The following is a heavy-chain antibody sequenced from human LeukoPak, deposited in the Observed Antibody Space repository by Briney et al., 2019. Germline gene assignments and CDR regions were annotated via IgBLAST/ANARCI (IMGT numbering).Heavy chain of an antibody. D-gene: IGHD5-12*01. CDR3: ATFSYGGSEEDFDY. J-gene: IGHJ4*02. CDR1: GYTFTRYG. CDR2: ISAYNGDT. Sequence: ASVKVSCKASGYTFTRYGISWLRQAPGQGLEWMGWISAYNGDTNYAQKLQGRVTMTTDTSTSTAYMDLRSLRSDDTAVYYCATFSYGGSEEDFDYWGQGTLVTVSS. V-gene: IGHV1-18*04.